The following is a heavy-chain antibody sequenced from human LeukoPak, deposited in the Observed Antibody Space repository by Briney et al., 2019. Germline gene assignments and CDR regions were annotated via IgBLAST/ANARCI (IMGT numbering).Heavy chain of an antibody. CDR1: GFTFSSYG. J-gene: IGHJ3*02. CDR3: AKVDSRFLEWLFAFDI. Sequence: GRSLRLSCAASGFTFSSYGMHWVRQAPGKGLEWVAVISYDGSNKYYADSVKGRFTISRDSSKSTLYLQMNSLRPEDTAVYYCAKVDSRFLEWLFAFDIWGQGTMVTVSS. D-gene: IGHD3-3*01. CDR2: ISYDGSNK. V-gene: IGHV3-30*18.